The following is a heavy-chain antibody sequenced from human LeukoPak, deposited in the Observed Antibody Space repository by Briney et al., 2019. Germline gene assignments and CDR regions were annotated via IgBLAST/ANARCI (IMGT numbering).Heavy chain of an antibody. CDR1: GFTFSSYS. Sequence: GGSLRLSCAASGFTFSSYSMSWVRQAPGKGLEWVSYISSSSSTISYADSVKGRFTISRDNAKNSLYLQMNSLRAEDTAVYYCARRGDYAGGLGYYGMDVWGQGTTVTVSS. D-gene: IGHD4-17*01. J-gene: IGHJ6*02. CDR3: ARRGDYAGGLGYYGMDV. CDR2: ISSSSSTI. V-gene: IGHV3-48*01.